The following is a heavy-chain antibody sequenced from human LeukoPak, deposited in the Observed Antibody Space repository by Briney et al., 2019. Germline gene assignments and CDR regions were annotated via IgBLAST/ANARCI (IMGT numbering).Heavy chain of an antibody. V-gene: IGHV3-9*03. J-gene: IGHJ4*02. CDR1: GFTFDDYA. CDR2: ISWNSGSI. D-gene: IGHD6-19*01. Sequence: PGRSLRLSCAASGFTFDDYAMHWVRQAPGKGLEWVSGISWNSGSIGYANSVKGQFTISRDNAKNSLYLQMNSLRAEDMALYYCAKGYSSGTHTQVDYWGQGTLVTVSS. CDR3: AKGYSSGTHTQVDY.